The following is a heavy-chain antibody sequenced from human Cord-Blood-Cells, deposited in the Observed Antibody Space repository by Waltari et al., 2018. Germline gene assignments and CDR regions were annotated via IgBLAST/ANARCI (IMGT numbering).Heavy chain of an antibody. J-gene: IGHJ4*02. CDR1: GGTFSSYA. V-gene: IGHV1-69*01. Sequence: QVQLVQSGAEVKKPGSSVKVSCKASGGTFSSYAISWVRQAPGQGLEWMGGIIPIFGTANYAEKFEGRGTITADESTSTAYMELGSLRSEDTAVYYCARDRGYSSSWYYFDYWGQGTLVTVSS. CDR3: ARDRGYSSSWYYFDY. D-gene: IGHD6-13*01. CDR2: IIPIFGTA.